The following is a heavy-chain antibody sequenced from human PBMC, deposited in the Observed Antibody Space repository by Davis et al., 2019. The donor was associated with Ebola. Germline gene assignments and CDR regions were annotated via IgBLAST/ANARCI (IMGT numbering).Heavy chain of an antibody. CDR1: GFTFSSYE. CDR2: ISSSGSTI. J-gene: IGHJ6*02. Sequence: PGGSLRLSCAASGFTFSSYEMNWVRQAPGKGLEWVSYISSSGSTIYYADSVKGRFTISRDNAKNSLYLQMNSLRAEDTAVYYCAREFVVVVAATYYYYGMDVWGQGTTVTVSS. V-gene: IGHV3-48*03. D-gene: IGHD2-15*01. CDR3: AREFVVVVAATYYYYGMDV.